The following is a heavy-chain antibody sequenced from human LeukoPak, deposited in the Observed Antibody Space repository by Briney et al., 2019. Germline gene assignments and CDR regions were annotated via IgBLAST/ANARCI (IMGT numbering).Heavy chain of an antibody. CDR3: AKEGDSGTSAFDY. V-gene: IGHV3-33*06. Sequence: GGSLRLSCAASGFTFRNYIMHWVRQAPGKGLEWVAVAWRNEYRNIYADSVKGRFTISRDSFKNTLYLQMSSLRAEDTAIYYCAKEGDSGTSAFDYWGQGTLVTVSS. J-gene: IGHJ4*02. CDR1: GFTFRNYI. CDR2: AWRNEYRN. D-gene: IGHD4/OR15-4a*01.